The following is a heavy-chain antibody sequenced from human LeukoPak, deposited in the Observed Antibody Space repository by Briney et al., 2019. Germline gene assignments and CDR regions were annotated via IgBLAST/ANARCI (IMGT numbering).Heavy chain of an antibody. D-gene: IGHD3-10*01. CDR3: ARSRSGDLDY. V-gene: IGHV4-59*08. J-gene: IGHJ4*02. Sequence: SETLSLTCTVSGGSIGGSYSSWIWQPPGKGLEWIGYIYSSVNINYNPSLRSRVTISEDTSRNQFSLKLTSVTAADTALYYCARSRSGDLDYWGQGTLVTVSS. CDR2: IYSSVNI. CDR1: GGSIGGSY.